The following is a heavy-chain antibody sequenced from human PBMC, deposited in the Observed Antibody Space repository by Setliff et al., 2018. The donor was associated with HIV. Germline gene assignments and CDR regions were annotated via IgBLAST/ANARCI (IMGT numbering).Heavy chain of an antibody. CDR3: ARLKSGSLGGYVDH. J-gene: IGHJ5*02. CDR1: SGSISSSTYY. CDR2: IYYRGST. Sequence: SATLSLTCTVSSGSISSSTYYWGWIRQPPGKGMEWIGSIYYRGSTDYNPSLKSRVTISVDTSKNQFSLNLSSVTAADTAVYYCARLKSGSLGGYVDHWGQGTLVTVSS. D-gene: IGHD3-10*01. V-gene: IGHV4-39*07.